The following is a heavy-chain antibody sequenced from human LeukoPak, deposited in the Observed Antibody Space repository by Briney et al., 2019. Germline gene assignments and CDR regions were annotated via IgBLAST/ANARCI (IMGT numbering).Heavy chain of an antibody. CDR3: ARGGQHRGGSDWFDFDY. V-gene: IGHV3-53*01. Sequence: GGSLRLSCAASGFTVSSNYMTWVRQAPGKGLEWVSGIYSGGSTYYADSVRGRFTISRDNSKNTLYLQMNSLRAEDTAVYYCARGGQHRGGSDWFDFDYWGQGTLVTVSS. CDR1: GFTVSSNY. J-gene: IGHJ4*02. D-gene: IGHD1-26*01. CDR2: IYSGGST.